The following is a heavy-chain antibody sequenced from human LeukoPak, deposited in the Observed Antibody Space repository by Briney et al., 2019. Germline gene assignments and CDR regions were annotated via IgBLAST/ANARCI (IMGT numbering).Heavy chain of an antibody. CDR2: IIPILGIA. V-gene: IGHV1-69*04. Sequence: SVKVSCKASGGTFSSYAISWVRQAPGQGLEWMGRIIPILGIANYAQKFQGRVTITTDESTSTAYMELSSLRSEDTAVYYCATVSTMIVDVGFGYWGQGTLVTVSS. D-gene: IGHD3-22*01. CDR1: GGTFSSYA. CDR3: ATVSTMIVDVGFGY. J-gene: IGHJ4*02.